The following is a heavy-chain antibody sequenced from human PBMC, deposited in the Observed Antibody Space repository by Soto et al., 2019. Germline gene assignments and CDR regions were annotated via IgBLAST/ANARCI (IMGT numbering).Heavy chain of an antibody. J-gene: IGHJ6*02. CDR3: ATTGYSSSWWSYYYGMDV. D-gene: IGHD6-13*01. Sequence: APVKVSCKVSGYTLTELSMHWVRQAPGKGLEWMGGFDPEDGETIYAQKFQGRVTMTEDTSTDTAYMELSSLRSEDTAVYYCATTGYSSSWWSYYYGMDVCGQGTTVTVSS. V-gene: IGHV1-24*01. CDR2: FDPEDGET. CDR1: GYTLTELS.